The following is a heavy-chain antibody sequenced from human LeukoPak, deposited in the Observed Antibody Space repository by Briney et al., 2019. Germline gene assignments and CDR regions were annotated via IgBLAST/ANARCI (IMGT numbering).Heavy chain of an antibody. V-gene: IGHV1-69*05. CDR3: ATTTVTTGWYFDL. D-gene: IGHD4-17*01. J-gene: IGHJ2*01. CDR2: IIPIFGTA. Sequence: SMKVSCKASGGTFSSYAISWVRQAPGQGLEWMGRIIPIFGTANYAQKFQGRVTITTDESTSTAYMELSSLRSEDTAVYYCATTTVTTGWYFDLWGRGTLVTVSS. CDR1: GGTFSSYA.